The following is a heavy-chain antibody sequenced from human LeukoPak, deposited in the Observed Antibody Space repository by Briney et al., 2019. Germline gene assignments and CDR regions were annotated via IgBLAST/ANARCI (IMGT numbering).Heavy chain of an antibody. CDR1: GFNFDSYG. CDR2: ISSSSSYI. J-gene: IGHJ3*02. V-gene: IGHV3-21*01. D-gene: IGHD5-18*01. Sequence: GGSLRLSCAASGFNFDSYGMHWVRQAPGKGLEWVSSISSSSSYIYYADSVKGRFTISRDNAKNSLYLQMNSLRAEDTAVYYCARGYSYGYYGAFDIWGQGTMVTVSS. CDR3: ARGYSYGYYGAFDI.